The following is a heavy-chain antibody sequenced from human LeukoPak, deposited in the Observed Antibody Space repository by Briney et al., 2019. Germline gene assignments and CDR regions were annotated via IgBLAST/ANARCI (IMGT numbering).Heavy chain of an antibody. CDR3: ARDLAASYYYD. D-gene: IGHD3-22*01. V-gene: IGHV4-39*02. J-gene: IGHJ4*02. CDR1: GGSISSSTYY. Sequence: SETLSLTCTVSGGSISSSTYYWGWIRQPPGKGLEWIASIYYSGSTYYNPSLKSRVTISVDTSKNQFSLKVSSVTAADTAVYYCARDLAASYYYDWGQGTLVTVSS. CDR2: IYYSGST.